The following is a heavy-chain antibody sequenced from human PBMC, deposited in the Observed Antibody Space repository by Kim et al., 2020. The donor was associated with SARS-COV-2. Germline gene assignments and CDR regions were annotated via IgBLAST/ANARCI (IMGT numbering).Heavy chain of an antibody. Sequence: ASVKVSCKVSGYTLTELSMHWVRQAPGKGLEWMGGFDPEDGETIYAQKFQGRVTMTEDTSTDTAYMELSSLRSEDTAVYYCATEGKVWATMVRGVIPNAGFNYWGQGTLVTVSS. CDR3: ATEGKVWATMVRGVIPNAGFNY. V-gene: IGHV1-24*01. CDR2: FDPEDGET. D-gene: IGHD3-10*01. J-gene: IGHJ4*02. CDR1: GYTLTELS.